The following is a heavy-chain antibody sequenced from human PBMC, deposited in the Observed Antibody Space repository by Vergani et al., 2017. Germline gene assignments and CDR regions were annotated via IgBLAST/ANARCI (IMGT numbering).Heavy chain of an antibody. J-gene: IGHJ5*02. V-gene: IGHV4-59*01. CDR3: ARVIAAELRHFDP. D-gene: IGHD6-13*01. CDR2: IYYSGST. Sequence: QVQLQESGPGLVKPSETLSLTCTVSGGSISSYYWSWIRQPPGKGLEWIGYIYYSGSTNYNPSLKSLVTISVDTSKNQFSLKLSSVTAADTAVYYCARVIAAELRHFDPWGQGTLVTVSS. CDR1: GGSISSYY.